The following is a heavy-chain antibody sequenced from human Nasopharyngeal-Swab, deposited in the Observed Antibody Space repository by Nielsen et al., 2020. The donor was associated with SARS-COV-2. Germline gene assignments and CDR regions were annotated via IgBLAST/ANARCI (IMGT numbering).Heavy chain of an antibody. CDR3: SRCGGSCYTGKDY. V-gene: IGHV3-73*01. CDR1: GFLFSDSA. Sequence: GESLKISCAASGFLFSDSAIHWVRQASGKGLEWVGRIRSKGNSYATEYAASVEGRFTISRDDSKNTAYLQMNSLMTEDTAVYYCSRCGGSCYTGKDYWGQGTLVTVSS. J-gene: IGHJ4*02. CDR2: IRSKGNSYAT. D-gene: IGHD2-15*01.